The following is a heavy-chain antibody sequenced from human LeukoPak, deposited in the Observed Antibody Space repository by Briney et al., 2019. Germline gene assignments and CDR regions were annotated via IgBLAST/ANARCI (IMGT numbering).Heavy chain of an antibody. J-gene: IGHJ4*02. CDR2: IYYSAST. Sequence: PSETLSLTCTVSGGSVSSGSYYWGWIRQPPGKGLEWIGYIYYSASTNYNPSLKSRLTISVDTSKNQFSLKLSSVTAADTAVYYCARVGITFDYGGRGTLVTVSS. CDR1: GGSVSSGSYY. V-gene: IGHV4-61*01. CDR3: ARVGITFDY. D-gene: IGHD1-14*01.